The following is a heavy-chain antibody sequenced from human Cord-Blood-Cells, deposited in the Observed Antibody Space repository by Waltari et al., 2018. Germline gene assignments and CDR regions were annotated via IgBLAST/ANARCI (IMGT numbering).Heavy chain of an antibody. D-gene: IGHD2-15*01. CDR3: ARGVRGISDAFDI. J-gene: IGHJ3*02. CDR1: GGSISIGGSS. CDR2: IYYSGST. V-gene: IGHV4-31*03. Sequence: QVQLQESGPGLVKPSQTLFLTCTVSGGSISIGGSSCSWIRRHPGNGLEWLGYIYYSGSTYYNPSLKSRVTISVATSKNQFSLKLSSVTAADTAVYYCARGVRGISDAFDIWGQGTMVTVSS.